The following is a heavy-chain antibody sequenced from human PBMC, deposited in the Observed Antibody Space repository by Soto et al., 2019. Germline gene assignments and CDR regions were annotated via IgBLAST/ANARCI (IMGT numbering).Heavy chain of an antibody. J-gene: IGHJ4*02. Sequence: SVKVSCKTSGGTFSSYAISWVRQAPGQGLEWMGGIVPIVDTSTYAQKFQGRVTITADESTSTVYMELSSLRSDDTAVYYCARSNGDYGDYWSQGTLVTVSS. CDR3: ARSNGDYGDY. CDR2: IVPIVDTS. CDR1: GGTFSSYA. D-gene: IGHD4-17*01. V-gene: IGHV1-69*13.